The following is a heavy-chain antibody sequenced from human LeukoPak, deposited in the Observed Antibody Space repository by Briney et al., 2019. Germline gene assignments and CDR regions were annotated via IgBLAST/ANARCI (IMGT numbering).Heavy chain of an antibody. CDR1: GFTFSSYW. V-gene: IGHV3-66*01. D-gene: IGHD3-22*01. CDR3: ARDRPRSRYYDSSGRDY. Sequence: GGSLRLSCAASGFTFSSYWMNWVRQAPGKGLEWVSVIYSGGSTYYADSVKGRFTISRDNSKNTLYLQMNSLRAEDTAVYYCARDRPRSRYYDSSGRDYWGQGTLVTVSS. J-gene: IGHJ4*02. CDR2: IYSGGST.